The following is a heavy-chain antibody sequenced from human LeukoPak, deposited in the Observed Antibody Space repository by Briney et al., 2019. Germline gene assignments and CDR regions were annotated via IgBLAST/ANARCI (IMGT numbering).Heavy chain of an antibody. D-gene: IGHD3-16*01. CDR2: ISGSGGGI. CDR3: TKCSPGGDDIKGIPGF. V-gene: IGHV3-23*01. CDR1: GFTFSTCA. Sequence: GGSLRLSCAASGFTFSTCAMSWVRQAPGKGLEWVSAISGSGGGIWYANSVKGRFTISRDNAKDTLYLQMNSLRAEDTAIYYCTKCSPGGDDIKGIPGFWGQGTLVTVSS. J-gene: IGHJ4*02.